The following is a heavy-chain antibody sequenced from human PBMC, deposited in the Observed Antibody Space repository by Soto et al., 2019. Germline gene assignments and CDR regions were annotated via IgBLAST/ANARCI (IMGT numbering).Heavy chain of an antibody. Sequence: ASVKVSCKASGYTFTSYGGSWVRQAPGQGLEWMGWISAYNGNTNYAQKLQGRVTMTTDTSTSTAYMELRSLRSDDTDVYYCARVNGAAVAGDAFDIWGQGTMVTVSS. CDR3: ARVNGAAVAGDAFDI. CDR1: GYTFTSYG. CDR2: ISAYNGNT. J-gene: IGHJ3*02. V-gene: IGHV1-18*01. D-gene: IGHD6-19*01.